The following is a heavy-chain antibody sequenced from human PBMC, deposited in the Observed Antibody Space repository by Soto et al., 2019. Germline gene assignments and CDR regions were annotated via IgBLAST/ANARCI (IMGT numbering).Heavy chain of an antibody. Sequence: EVQLVESGGGLVKPGGSLRLSCAASGFTFSSYSMNWVRQAPGKGLEWVSSISSSSSYIYYADSVKGRFTISRDNAKNSLYLQMNSLRAEDTAVYYCARDGEYQLLPDNWFDPWGQGTLVTVSS. J-gene: IGHJ5*02. D-gene: IGHD2-2*01. CDR1: GFTFSSYS. CDR2: ISSSSSYI. V-gene: IGHV3-21*01. CDR3: ARDGEYQLLPDNWFDP.